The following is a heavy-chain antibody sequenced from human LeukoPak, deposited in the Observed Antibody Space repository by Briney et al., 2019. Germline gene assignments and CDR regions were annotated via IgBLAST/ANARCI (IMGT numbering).Heavy chain of an antibody. D-gene: IGHD3-3*01. CDR2: IIPIFGTA. CDR1: GYTFTSNY. V-gene: IGHV1-69*13. CDR3: ARGRPTDDFWSGYENNWFDP. Sequence: GASVKVSCKASGYTFTSNYIHWVRQAPGQGLEWMGGIIPIFGTANYAQKFQGRVTITADESTSTAYMELSSLRSEDTAAYYCARGRPTDDFWSGYENNWFDPWGQGTLVTVSS. J-gene: IGHJ5*02.